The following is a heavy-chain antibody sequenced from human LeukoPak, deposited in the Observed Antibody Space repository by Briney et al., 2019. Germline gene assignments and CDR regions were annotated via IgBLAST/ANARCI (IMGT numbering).Heavy chain of an antibody. D-gene: IGHD6-19*01. CDR3: ARVDSSGWYEGSDY. CDR2: ISAYNGNT. Sequence: GASVKVSCKASGYTFTSYGISWVRQAPGQGLEWMGWISAYNGNTNYAQKLQGRVPMTTDTSTSTAYMELRSLRSDDTAVYYCARVDSSGWYEGSDYWGQGTLVTVSS. V-gene: IGHV1-18*01. CDR1: GYTFTSYG. J-gene: IGHJ4*02.